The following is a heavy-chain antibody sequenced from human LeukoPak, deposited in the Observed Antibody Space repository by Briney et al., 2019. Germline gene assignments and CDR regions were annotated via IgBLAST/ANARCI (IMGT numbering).Heavy chain of an antibody. Sequence: TGGSLRLSCAASGFTFSSYWMSWVRQAPGKGLEWVANIKQDGSEKYYVDSVKGRFTISRDNAKNSLYLQMNSLRAEDTAVYYCAREKVGATSPFDYWGQGTLVTVSS. CDR3: AREKVGATSPFDY. CDR2: IKQDGSEK. CDR1: GFTFSSYW. J-gene: IGHJ4*02. V-gene: IGHV3-7*01. D-gene: IGHD1-26*01.